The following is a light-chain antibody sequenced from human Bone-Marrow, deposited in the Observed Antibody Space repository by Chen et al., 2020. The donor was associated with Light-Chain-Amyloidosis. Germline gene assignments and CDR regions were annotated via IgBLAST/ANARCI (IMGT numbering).Light chain of an antibody. V-gene: IGLV3-21*02. CDR2: DDS. CDR3: QVWDRSSDRPV. Sequence: SYALTQPSSVSVAPGQTATTACGGNNIGSTSVHWYQQTPGQAPLLVVYDDSARPSGIPERLSGCNSGNTATLTISRVEAGDEADYYCQVWDRSSDRPVFGGGTKLTVL. J-gene: IGLJ3*02. CDR1: NIGSTS.